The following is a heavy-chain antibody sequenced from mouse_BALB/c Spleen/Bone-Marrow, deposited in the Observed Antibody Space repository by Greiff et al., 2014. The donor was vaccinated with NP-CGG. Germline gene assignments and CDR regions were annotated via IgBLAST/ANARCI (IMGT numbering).Heavy chain of an antibody. CDR2: VSTGSTII. J-gene: IGHJ2*01. Sequence: EVQLVESGGGLVQPGGSRKLSCAASGFTFSNFGMHWFRQSPEKGLEWVAFVSTGSTIIYYADTVKGRFTISRDNPENTLFLQMTSLRSEDTAIYYCARSYFYGNYFDYWGQGTTLTVSS. D-gene: IGHD2-1*01. CDR1: GFTFSNFG. CDR3: ARSYFYGNYFDY. V-gene: IGHV5-17*02.